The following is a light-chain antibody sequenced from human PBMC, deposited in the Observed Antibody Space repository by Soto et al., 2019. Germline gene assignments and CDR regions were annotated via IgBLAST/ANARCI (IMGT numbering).Light chain of an antibody. J-gene: IGKJ1*01. CDR1: QSIANY. V-gene: IGKV3-20*01. Sequence: EIVLTQSPGTLSLSPGERATLFCRASQSIANYLVWYQQKHGQPPRLLIYAASNMATGIPDRFSGSGSGTDFTLTIRRLQPEDFAVYYCQHYSSSPPTFGQGTKVEVK. CDR3: QHYSSSPPT. CDR2: AAS.